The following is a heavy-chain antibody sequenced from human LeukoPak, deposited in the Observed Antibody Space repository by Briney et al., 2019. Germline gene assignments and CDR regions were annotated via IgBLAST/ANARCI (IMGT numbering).Heavy chain of an antibody. D-gene: IGHD3-10*01. Sequence: GGSLRLSCAASGFDFSNFWMYWVRQPPGKGPVWVSRVTGDGSSTAYADSVRGRFTISRDNAKNTLYLQMNSLRADDTAVYYCARGYSGSGSPYWGQGTLVTVSS. J-gene: IGHJ4*02. CDR2: VTGDGSST. V-gene: IGHV3-74*01. CDR3: ARGYSGSGSPY. CDR1: GFDFSNFW.